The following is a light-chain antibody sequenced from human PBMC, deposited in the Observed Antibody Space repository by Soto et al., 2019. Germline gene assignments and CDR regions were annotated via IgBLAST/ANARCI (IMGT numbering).Light chain of an antibody. Sequence: EIVLTQSPGTLSLSPGERATLSCRASQSVSNNYLAWYQQKPGQAPRLLIYGASSRATGIPDRFSGSGSGTDFTLTISRLEPEDFAVYYCQQYGSSPRTFGGGTKVDIK. V-gene: IGKV3-20*01. CDR1: QSVSNNY. CDR2: GAS. CDR3: QQYGSSPRT. J-gene: IGKJ4*01.